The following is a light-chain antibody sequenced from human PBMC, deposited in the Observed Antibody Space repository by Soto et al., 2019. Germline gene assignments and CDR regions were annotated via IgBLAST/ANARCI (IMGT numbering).Light chain of an antibody. CDR3: SSYTSGTSWV. Sequence: QSALTQPASVSGSPGQSITISCTGTSSDVGGYNYVSWYQQHPGKAPKVMIYEVSNRPSGVSNRFSGSKSGNTASLTISGLQAEDEADYYCSSYTSGTSWVFGGGTQLTVL. V-gene: IGLV2-14*01. CDR2: EVS. J-gene: IGLJ3*02. CDR1: SSDVGGYNY.